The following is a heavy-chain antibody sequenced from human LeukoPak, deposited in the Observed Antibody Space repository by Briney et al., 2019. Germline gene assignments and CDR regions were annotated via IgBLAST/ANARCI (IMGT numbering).Heavy chain of an antibody. V-gene: IGHV4-31*03. CDR2: ISHSGNT. CDR3: AREGYYYDSSGPIDY. J-gene: IGHJ4*02. CDR1: GGSISSAPYY. D-gene: IGHD3-22*01. Sequence: SETLSLTCTVSGGSISSAPYYWSWIRQRPGKGLEWIGYISHSGNTYYNPSLKSRLNISADTSRNQFSLKLRSVTAADTALYFCAREGYYYDSSGPIDYWGQGTRVTVSS.